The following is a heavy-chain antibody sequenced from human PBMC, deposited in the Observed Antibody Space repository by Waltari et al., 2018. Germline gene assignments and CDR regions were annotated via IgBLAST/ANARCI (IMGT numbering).Heavy chain of an antibody. V-gene: IGHV2-5*01. CDR1: GFSLSTSGVG. Sequence: QITLKESGPTLVKPTQTLTLTCTFSGFSLSTSGVGVGWIRQPPGKALEWLALIYWNDDKRYSPSLKSRLTITKDTSKNQVVLTMTNMDPVDTATYYCARESLEGWLLYRYRNWFDPWGQGTLVTVSS. CDR3: ARESLEGWLLYRYRNWFDP. D-gene: IGHD3-3*01. J-gene: IGHJ5*02. CDR2: IYWNDDK.